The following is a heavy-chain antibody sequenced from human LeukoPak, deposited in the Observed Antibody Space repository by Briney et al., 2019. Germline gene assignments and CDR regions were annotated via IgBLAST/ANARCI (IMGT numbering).Heavy chain of an antibody. V-gene: IGHV1-46*03. CDR2: INPSGGST. CDR3: ASIAVAGKSFDY. J-gene: IGHJ4*02. CDR1: GYTFTSYY. Sequence: ASVKVSCKASGYTFTSYYMHWVRQAPGQGLKWMGIINPSGGSTSYAQKFQGRVTMTRDTSTSTVYMELSSLRSEDTAVYYCASIAVAGKSFDYWGQGTLVTVSS. D-gene: IGHD6-19*01.